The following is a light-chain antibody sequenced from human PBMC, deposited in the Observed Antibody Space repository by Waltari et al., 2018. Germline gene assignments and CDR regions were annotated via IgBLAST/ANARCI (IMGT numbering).Light chain of an antibody. CDR2: KAN. CDR1: SGPLSSTSH. V-gene: IGLV8-61*01. Sequence: QTVVTQEPSLSVSHGGPVTLTCALSSGPLSSTSHASWYQQSPGQTPRTLVYKANIRSSGVPDRFSGSVLGNKAVLIITGAQAEDESTYYCLLYMGSGIWVFGGGTKLTVL. CDR3: LLYMGSGIWV. J-gene: IGLJ3*02.